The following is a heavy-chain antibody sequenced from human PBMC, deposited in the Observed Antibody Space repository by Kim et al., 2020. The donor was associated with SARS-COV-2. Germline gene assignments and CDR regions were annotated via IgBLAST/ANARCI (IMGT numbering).Heavy chain of an antibody. CDR1: GYIFTDHN. J-gene: IGHJ4*02. V-gene: IGHV1-2*06. Sequence: ASVKVSCKASGYIFTDHNIHWVRQAPGQGLEWVGRISPSSGGTKYAQTFQGRVTVTRDTSITTAYVELSGLRSDDTALYYCARVGDRGSGWSFLDHWGQGTLVTVSS. CDR3: ARVGDRGSGWSFLDH. D-gene: IGHD6-19*01. CDR2: ISPSSGGT.